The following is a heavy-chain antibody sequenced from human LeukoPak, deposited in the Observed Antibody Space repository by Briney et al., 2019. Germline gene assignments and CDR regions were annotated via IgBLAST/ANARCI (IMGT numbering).Heavy chain of an antibody. CDR3: ARRGWGFGEPKRDHDTFDI. V-gene: IGHV5-51*01. D-gene: IGHD3-10*01. J-gene: IGHJ3*02. CDR2: IYPGDSDA. CDR1: GYSFTNYW. Sequence: PGESLKISCKGSGYSFTNYWIAWVRQMPGQGLEWMAIIYPGDSDARYSPSFQRQVTISVDKSISTTYLRWSSLKASDTAMYYCARRGWGFGEPKRDHDTFDIWGQGTMVTVSS.